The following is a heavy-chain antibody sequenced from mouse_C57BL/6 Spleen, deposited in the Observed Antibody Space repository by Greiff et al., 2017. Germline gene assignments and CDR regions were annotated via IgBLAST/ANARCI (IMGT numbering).Heavy chain of an antibody. J-gene: IGHJ3*01. D-gene: IGHD4-1*01. CDR1: GYAFSSSW. Sequence: QVQLQQSGPELVKPGASVKISCKASGYAFSSSWMNWVKQRPGKGLEWIGRIYPGDGDTNYNGKFKGKATLTADKSSSTAYMQLSSLTSEDSAVYFCARKDWDGAYWGQGTLVTVSA. CDR2: IYPGDGDT. CDR3: ARKDWDGAY. V-gene: IGHV1-82*01.